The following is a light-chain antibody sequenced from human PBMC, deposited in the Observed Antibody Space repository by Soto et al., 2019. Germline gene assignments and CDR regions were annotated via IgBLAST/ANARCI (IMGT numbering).Light chain of an antibody. J-gene: IGKJ5*01. V-gene: IGKV3-20*01. Sequence: EIVLTQSPGALSLSPGERATLSCMASQSVSSSYLAWYQQKPGQAPRLLIYGASSRATGIPDRFSGSGSGTDFTLTISRLEPEDFAVYYCQQFGSSPITFGLGARLEIK. CDR1: QSVSSSY. CDR3: QQFGSSPIT. CDR2: GAS.